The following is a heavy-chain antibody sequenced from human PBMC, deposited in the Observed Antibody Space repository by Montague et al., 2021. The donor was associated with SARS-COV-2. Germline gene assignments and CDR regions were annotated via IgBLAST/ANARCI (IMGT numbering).Heavy chain of an antibody. V-gene: IGHV6-1*01. J-gene: IGHJ4*02. CDR2: TNYRSKWTS. Sequence: CAISGDSVWSNTAAWNWIRQSPSGGLEWLGRTNYRSKWTSDYATPVEGRISIDPDTSKNQFFLHLRSVTPEDTGVYYCVRDTGSAQAGFDAWGQGTLVTVPS. CDR3: VRDTGSAQAGFDA. D-gene: IGHD4-17*01. CDR1: GDSVWSNTAA.